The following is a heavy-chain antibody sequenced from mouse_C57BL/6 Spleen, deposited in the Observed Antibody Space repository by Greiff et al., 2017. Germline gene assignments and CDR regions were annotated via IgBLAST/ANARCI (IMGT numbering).Heavy chain of an antibody. V-gene: IGHV5-17*01. CDR3: APTGTRAMDY. D-gene: IGHD4-1*02. CDR1: GFTFSDYG. CDR2: ISSGSSTI. Sequence: EVQLVESGGGLVKPGGSLQLSCAASGFTFSDYGMHWVRQAPEKGLEWVAYISSGSSTIYYADTVKGRFTISRDNAKNTMFLQMTSLRSEDTAMYYCAPTGTRAMDYWGQGTSVTVSS. J-gene: IGHJ4*01.